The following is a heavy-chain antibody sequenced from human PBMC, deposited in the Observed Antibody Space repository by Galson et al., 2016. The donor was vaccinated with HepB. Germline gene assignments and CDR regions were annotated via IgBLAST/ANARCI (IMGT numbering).Heavy chain of an antibody. V-gene: IGHV3-30*04. CDR2: ISYDGSDE. CDR3: ARAVHGSGSYWDK. CDR1: GFTFSSYA. Sequence: SLRLSCAASGFTFSSYAMHWVRQAPGKGLEWVAVISYDGSDESYAGDVKGRFTISRDNFKNTQYLHLNSLRAEETAVYYCARAVHGSGSYWDKWGQGTLVAVSS. J-gene: IGHJ4*02. D-gene: IGHD3-10*01.